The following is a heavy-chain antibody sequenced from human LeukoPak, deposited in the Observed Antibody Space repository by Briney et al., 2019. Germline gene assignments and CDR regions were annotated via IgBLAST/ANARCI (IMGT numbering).Heavy chain of an antibody. CDR3: ARDLPSKSFDY. CDR2: IYSGGST. V-gene: IGHV3-66*02. CDR1: GFTVSSNY. Sequence: GGSLRLSCAASGFTVSSNYMSWVRQAPGKGLEWVSVIYSGGSTYYADSVKGRFTISRDNSKNTLYLQMNSLRAGDTAVYYCARDLPSKSFDYWGQGTLVTVSS. J-gene: IGHJ4*02.